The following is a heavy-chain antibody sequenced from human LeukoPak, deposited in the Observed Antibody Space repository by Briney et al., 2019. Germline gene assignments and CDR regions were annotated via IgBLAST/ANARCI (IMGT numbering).Heavy chain of an antibody. D-gene: IGHD3-22*01. CDR2: IKSDGGT. Sequence: GGSLRLFCAASGFTFSTYWMHWVRQAPGKGLVWVSRIKSDGGTNYADSVKGRFTISRDNAKKTVSLQMNSLRPEDTGVYYCARAPSEIGGYYPEYFRHWGQGTLVTVSS. CDR1: GFTFSTYW. CDR3: ARAPSEIGGYYPEYFRH. V-gene: IGHV3-74*01. J-gene: IGHJ1*01.